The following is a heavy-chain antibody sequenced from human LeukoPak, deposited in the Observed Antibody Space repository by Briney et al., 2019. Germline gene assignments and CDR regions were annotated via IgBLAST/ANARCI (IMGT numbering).Heavy chain of an antibody. CDR2: IHQSTST. J-gene: IGHJ4*02. Sequence: SETLSLTCAVSGGSISSDNWWTWVRQPPGKELEWIGEIHQSTSTNYNPSLKSRVTISVDKSKNQFSLKLNSVTAADTAIYYCASRNYYDSTGYFPYWGQGTLVTVSS. V-gene: IGHV4-4*02. CDR1: GGSISSDNW. CDR3: ASRNYYDSTGYFPY. D-gene: IGHD3-22*01.